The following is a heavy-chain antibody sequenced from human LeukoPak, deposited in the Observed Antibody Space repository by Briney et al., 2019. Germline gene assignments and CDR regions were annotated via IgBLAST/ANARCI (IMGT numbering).Heavy chain of an antibody. V-gene: IGHV1-69*05. CDR2: IIPIFGTA. CDR1: GGTFSSYA. J-gene: IGHJ4*02. CDR3: ARGGHDFWSGSPPGAYFDY. Sequence: ASVKVSCKASGGTFSSYAISWVRQAPGQGLEWMGRIIPIFGTANYAQKFQGRVTITTDESTSTAYMELSSLRSEDTAVYYCARGGHDFWSGSPPGAYFDYWGQGTLVTVST. D-gene: IGHD3-3*01.